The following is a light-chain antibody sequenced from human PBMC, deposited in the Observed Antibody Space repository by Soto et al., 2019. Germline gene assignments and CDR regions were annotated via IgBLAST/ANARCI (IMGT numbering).Light chain of an antibody. Sequence: SVLTQPPSVSAAPGQTVTISCSGSNSNIGNNYVYWYQQFPGAAPKLLMYENAKRASGIPDRFSGSKSGTAATLAITGIQTGVEADYYCGTWDSGLSGVVFGTGTKLTVL. J-gene: IGLJ1*01. CDR1: NSNIGNNY. V-gene: IGLV1-51*02. CDR3: GTWDSGLSGVV. CDR2: ENA.